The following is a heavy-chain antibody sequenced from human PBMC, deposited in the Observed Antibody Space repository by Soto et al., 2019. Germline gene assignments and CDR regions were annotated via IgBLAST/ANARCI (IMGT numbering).Heavy chain of an antibody. Sequence: QVQLVQSGAEVKKPGSSVKVSCKASGGTFSSYAISWVRQAPGQGLEWMGGTIPIFGTANYAQKFQGRVTITADESTSTAYMELSSLRSEDTAVYYCARLGMGYSGSSPFDYWGQGTLVTVSS. CDR1: GGTFSSYA. CDR2: TIPIFGTA. J-gene: IGHJ4*02. V-gene: IGHV1-69*01. D-gene: IGHD1-26*01. CDR3: ARLGMGYSGSSPFDY.